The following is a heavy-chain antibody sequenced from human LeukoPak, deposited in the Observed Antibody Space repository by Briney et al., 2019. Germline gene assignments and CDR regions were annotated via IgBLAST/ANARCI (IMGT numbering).Heavy chain of an antibody. CDR3: TKSGTYYYYYMDV. D-gene: IGHD1-1*01. Sequence: GGSLRLSCAASGFTFSSYAMSWVRQAPGKGLEWVSAISSSGGSTYYADSVKGRFTTSRDNSKNTLYLQMNSLRAEDTAVYYCTKSGTYYYYYMDVWGKGTTVTVSS. J-gene: IGHJ6*03. CDR2: ISSSGGST. CDR1: GFTFSSYA. V-gene: IGHV3-23*01.